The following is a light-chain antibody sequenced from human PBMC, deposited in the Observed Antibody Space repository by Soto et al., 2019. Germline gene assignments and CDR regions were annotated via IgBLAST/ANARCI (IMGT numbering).Light chain of an antibody. CDR1: QSVGRS. CDR2: KAS. V-gene: IGKV1-5*03. J-gene: IGKJ2*01. Sequence: DIQMTQSPSVLSASVGDRVTVTCRASQSVGRSLAWYQQRPGKAPTLLIYKASTLSRGVPSRFSGGGFGAEFAITINNLQADDFATYYCQEYSVFSPYTFGQGTKLEI. CDR3: QEYSVFSPYT.